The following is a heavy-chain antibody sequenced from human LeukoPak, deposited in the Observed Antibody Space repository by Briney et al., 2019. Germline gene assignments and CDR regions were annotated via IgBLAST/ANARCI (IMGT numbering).Heavy chain of an antibody. CDR3: GRQGYTASYYFLDY. D-gene: IGHD1-26*01. V-gene: IGHV4-4*07. J-gene: IGHJ4*02. CDR2: IYTTGAT. CDR1: SGSINSYY. Sequence: SETLSLTCTVSSGSINSYYWGWVRQPPGKGLELIGRIYTTGATQYNPSLKSRVTMSVDTSTNQFSLNLRSMTAADTAVYYCGRQGYTASYYFLDYWSQGTLVAVS.